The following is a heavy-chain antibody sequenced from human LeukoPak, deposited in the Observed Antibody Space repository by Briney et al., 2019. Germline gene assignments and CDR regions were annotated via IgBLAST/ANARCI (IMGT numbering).Heavy chain of an antibody. D-gene: IGHD4-11*01. CDR2: INTGGST. CDR3: AREMTTVNWFDP. Sequence: SETLSLTCSVSGGSISSYYWSWIRQPAAKGLEWIGRINTGGSTNYNPSLESRVTMSVDTTKNQFSLQLTSVTAADTAVYYCAREMTTVNWFDPWGQGTLVTVSS. J-gene: IGHJ5*02. V-gene: IGHV4-4*07. CDR1: GGSISSYY.